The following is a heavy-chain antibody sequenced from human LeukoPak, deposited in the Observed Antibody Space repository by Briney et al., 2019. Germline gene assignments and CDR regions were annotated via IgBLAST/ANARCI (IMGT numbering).Heavy chain of an antibody. V-gene: IGHV4-61*02. J-gene: IGHJ3*02. Sequence: SETLSLTCTVSGGSISSGSYYWSWIRQPAGKGLEWIGRIYASGSTNYNPSLKSRVTISVDTSKNQFSLKLSSVTAADTAVYYCARRGMGATRDAFDIWGQGIMVTVSS. D-gene: IGHD1-26*01. CDR1: GGSISSGSYY. CDR3: ARRGMGATRDAFDI. CDR2: IYASGST.